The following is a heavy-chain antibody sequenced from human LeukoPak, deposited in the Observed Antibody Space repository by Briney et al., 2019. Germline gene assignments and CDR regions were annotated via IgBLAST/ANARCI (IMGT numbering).Heavy chain of an antibody. D-gene: IGHD1-26*01. CDR2: INTNTGNP. CDR3: ARGSHFRSQDSGQTYYYYYYMDV. J-gene: IGHJ6*03. CDR1: GYTFTSYA. V-gene: IGHV7-4-1*02. Sequence: ASVKVSCKASGYTFTSYAMNWVRQAPGQGLEWMGWINTNTGNPTYAQGFTGRFVFSLDTSVSTAYLQISSLKAEDTAVYYCARGSHFRSQDSGQTYYYYYYMDVWGKGTTVTISS.